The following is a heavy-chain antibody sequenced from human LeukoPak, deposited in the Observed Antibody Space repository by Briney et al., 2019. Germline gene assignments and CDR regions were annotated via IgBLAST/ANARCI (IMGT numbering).Heavy chain of an antibody. CDR2: ISNSGRTI. CDR1: GFTFSSYA. CDR3: ARGRPGEGVDV. V-gene: IGHV3-48*04. D-gene: IGHD4-17*01. J-gene: IGHJ6*02. Sequence: GGSLRLSCAASGFTFSSYAMSWVRLAPGKGLEWVSYISNSGRTIYYIDSVKGRSTVSRDNAKNSLHLQMSSLRAEDTAVYYCARGRPGEGVDVWGLGTTVTVSS.